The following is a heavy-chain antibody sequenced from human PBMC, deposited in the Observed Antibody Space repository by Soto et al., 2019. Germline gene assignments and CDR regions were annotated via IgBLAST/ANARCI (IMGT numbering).Heavy chain of an antibody. Sequence: QVQLQESGPGLVKPSQTLSLTCTVSGGSISSGGYYWSWIRQHPGKGLEWIGYIYYSGSTYYNPSLKSRVTISVDTSKNQFSLKLSSVTDADTAVYYCARVPTYYYDSSGYAGGFDYWGQGTLVTVSS. D-gene: IGHD3-22*01. J-gene: IGHJ4*02. V-gene: IGHV4-31*03. CDR1: GGSISSGGYY. CDR3: ARVPTYYYDSSGYAGGFDY. CDR2: IYYSGST.